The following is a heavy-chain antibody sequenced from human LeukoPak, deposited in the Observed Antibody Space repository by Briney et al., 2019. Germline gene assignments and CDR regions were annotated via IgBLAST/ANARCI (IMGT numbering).Heavy chain of an antibody. J-gene: IGHJ3*02. Sequence: SETLSLTCTVSGYSISSGYYWGWIRQPPGKGLEWIGSIYHSGSTYYNPSLKSRVTISVDTSKNQFSLKLSSVTAADTAVYYCASSSSWYPSDAFDIWGQGTMVTVSS. D-gene: IGHD6-13*01. V-gene: IGHV4-38-2*02. CDR1: GYSISSGYY. CDR3: ASSSSWYPSDAFDI. CDR2: IYHSGST.